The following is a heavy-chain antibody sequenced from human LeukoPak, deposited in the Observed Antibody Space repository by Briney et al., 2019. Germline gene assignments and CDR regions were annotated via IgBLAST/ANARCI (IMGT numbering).Heavy chain of an antibody. D-gene: IGHD1-26*01. CDR3: ATAPTPKVGATADDAFDI. Sequence: APVKVSCKVSGYTLTELSMHWVRQAPGKGLEWMGGFDPEDGETIYAQKFQGRVTMTEDTSTDTAYMELSSLRSEDTAVYYCATAPTPKVGATADDAFDIWGQGTMVTVSS. CDR2: FDPEDGET. J-gene: IGHJ3*02. CDR1: GYTLTELS. V-gene: IGHV1-24*01.